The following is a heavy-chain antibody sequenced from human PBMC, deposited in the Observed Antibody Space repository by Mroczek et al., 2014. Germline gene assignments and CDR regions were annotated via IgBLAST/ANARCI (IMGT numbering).Heavy chain of an antibody. V-gene: IGHV4-39*01. CDR1: GGSISSSNTY. Sequence: QVQLQESGPGLVKPSETLSLTCTVSGGSISSSNTYWGWIRQPPGKGLEWIGSIYYSGSTYYNPSLKSRVTISVDTSKNQFSLKLSSVTAADTAVYYCARLSAYSSSWYKGNYFDYWGQGTLVTVSS. CDR3: ARLSAYSSSWYKGNYFDY. J-gene: IGHJ4*02. D-gene: IGHD6-13*01. CDR2: IYYSGST.